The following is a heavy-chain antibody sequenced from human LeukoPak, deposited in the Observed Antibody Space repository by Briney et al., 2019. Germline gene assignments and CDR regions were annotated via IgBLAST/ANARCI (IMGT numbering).Heavy chain of an antibody. D-gene: IGHD3-10*01. J-gene: IGHJ5*02. Sequence: ASVKVSCKASGYTFTGYYMHWVRQAPGQGLEWMGWINPNSGGTNYAQKFQGRVTMTEDTSTDTAYMELSSLRSEDTAVYYCATERPSPMVRGVRYDPWGQGTLVTVSS. V-gene: IGHV1-2*02. CDR2: INPNSGGT. CDR3: ATERPSPMVRGVRYDP. CDR1: GYTFTGYY.